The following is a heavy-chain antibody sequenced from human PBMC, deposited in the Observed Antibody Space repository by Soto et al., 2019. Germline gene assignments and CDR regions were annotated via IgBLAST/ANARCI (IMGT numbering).Heavy chain of an antibody. D-gene: IGHD6-13*01. Sequence: RDLRLSCSASGFTFDDYTMHWVLQAAGQGLEWVSLISWDGGSTYYADSVKGRFTISRDNSKNSLYLQMNSLRTEDTALYYCAKDYIAAAGSEDYYYYYGMDVWVQGT. CDR2: ISWDGGST. V-gene: IGHV3-43*01. CDR1: GFTFDDYT. J-gene: IGHJ6*02. CDR3: AKDYIAAAGSEDYYYYYGMDV.